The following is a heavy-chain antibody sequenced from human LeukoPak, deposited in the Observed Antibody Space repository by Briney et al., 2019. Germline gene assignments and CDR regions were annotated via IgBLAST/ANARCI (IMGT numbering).Heavy chain of an antibody. D-gene: IGHD2-21*01. J-gene: IGHJ3*02. CDR3: ATERHATFLHSGAFDI. CDR2: ISIYGSHP. CDR1: GFTFSTDF. Sequence: GGSLRLSCAVSGFTFSTDFMHGGRQAPGKGGEGGADISIYGSHPFYLESVKGRFTISTDYSKHTLYLQMNSLIAEDTAVYFCATERHATFLHSGAFDIWGQGTMVTVSS. V-gene: IGHV3-30-3*01.